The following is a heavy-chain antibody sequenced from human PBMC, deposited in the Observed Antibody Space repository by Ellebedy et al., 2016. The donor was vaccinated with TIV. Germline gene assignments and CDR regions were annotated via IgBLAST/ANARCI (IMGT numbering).Heavy chain of an antibody. D-gene: IGHD3-3*01. J-gene: IGHJ4*02. CDR2: IFPGDSDT. V-gene: IGHV5-51*01. Sequence: GESLKISCKGSGYSFTSYWIGWVRQMPGRGLDWMGIIFPGDSDTRYSPSFQGQVAFSVDESTSTAYLQWSSLKASDTAMYYCARRPFRSRSLYDYWGQGTLVTVSS. CDR3: ARRPFRSRSLYDY. CDR1: GYSFTSYW.